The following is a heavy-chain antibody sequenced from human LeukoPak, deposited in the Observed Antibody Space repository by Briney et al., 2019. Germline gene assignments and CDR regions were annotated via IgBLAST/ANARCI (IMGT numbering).Heavy chain of an antibody. V-gene: IGHV1-69*04. CDR1: GGTFSSYA. Sequence: SVKVSCTASGGTFSSYAISWVRQAPGQGLEWMGRIIPILGIANYAQKFQGRVTITADKSTSTAYMELSSLRSEDTAVYYCARDIRYDSSGYYYEYYWGQGTLVTVSS. J-gene: IGHJ4*02. D-gene: IGHD3-22*01. CDR2: IIPILGIA. CDR3: ARDIRYDSSGYYYEYY.